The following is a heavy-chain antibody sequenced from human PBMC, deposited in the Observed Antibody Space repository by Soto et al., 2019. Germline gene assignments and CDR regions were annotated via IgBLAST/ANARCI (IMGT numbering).Heavy chain of an antibody. J-gene: IGHJ4*02. CDR2: INPTSGGT. Sequence: ASVKVSCKASGYTFSGFYMHWVRQAPGQGLEWMGWINPTSGGTKSAEKFQGRVTMTRDTSISTAYMELSRLTSDDTAVYYCASAAVTGTAGLDFWGQGTQVTVSS. CDR1: GYTFSGFY. CDR3: ASAAVTGTAGLDF. V-gene: IGHV1-2*02. D-gene: IGHD6-19*01.